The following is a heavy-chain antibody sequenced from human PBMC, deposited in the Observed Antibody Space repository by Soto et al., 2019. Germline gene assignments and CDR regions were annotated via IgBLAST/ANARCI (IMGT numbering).Heavy chain of an antibody. CDR2: INPNSGDT. D-gene: IGHD3-22*01. J-gene: IGHJ4*02. V-gene: IGHV1-2*02. CDR1: GYSFTGYF. CDR3: ARGRTYYYDSSGLDF. Sequence: ASVKVSCKASGYSFTGYFMHGVRQAPEQGLEWMGWINPNSGDTNYAQKFQGRVTMTRDMSISTAYMEVRGLRFDDTAVYYCARGRTYYYDSSGLDFWGQGTLVTVSS.